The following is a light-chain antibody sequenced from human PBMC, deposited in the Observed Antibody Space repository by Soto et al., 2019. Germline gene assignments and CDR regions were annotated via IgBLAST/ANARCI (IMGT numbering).Light chain of an antibody. J-gene: IGLJ1*01. CDR3: SSYTNINTRACV. CDR1: SSDVGGYNY. V-gene: IGLV2-14*01. Sequence: QSALTQPASVSGSPGQSITISCTGTSSDVGGYNYVSWYQQHPGKAPKLMIYEVSNRPSGVSNRLSGSKSGNTASLTISGLQAEDEAEYYCSSYTNINTRACVFGTGTKVTVL. CDR2: EVS.